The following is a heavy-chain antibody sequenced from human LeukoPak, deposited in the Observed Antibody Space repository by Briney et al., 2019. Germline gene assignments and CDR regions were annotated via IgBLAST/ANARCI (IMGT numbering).Heavy chain of an antibody. J-gene: IGHJ4*02. CDR1: GFTFSSYA. CDR2: ISYDGSNK. D-gene: IGHD4/OR15-4a*01. CDR3: AKQSGADRGHLDF. Sequence: PGGSLRPSCAASGFTFSSYAMHWVRQAPGKGLGWEAIISYDGSNKYYADPVKGRFTISRDNCKNTLYLQMNSLRPEDAAVYYCAKQSGADRGHLDFWGQGTLVTVSS. V-gene: IGHV3-30*18.